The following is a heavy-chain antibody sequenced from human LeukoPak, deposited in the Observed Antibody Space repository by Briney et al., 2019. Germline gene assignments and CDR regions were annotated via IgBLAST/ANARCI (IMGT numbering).Heavy chain of an antibody. V-gene: IGHV3-53*04. J-gene: IGHJ6*02. Sequence: SGGSLRLSCAAAGFTVSSNYMGWVRQAPGKGLEWVSVIYSGGSTYYADSVKGRFTISRHNSKNTLYLQMNSLRAEDTAVYYCAREKPYYYGMDVWGQGTTVTVSS. CDR2: IYSGGST. CDR3: AREKPYYYGMDV. CDR1: GFTVSSNY.